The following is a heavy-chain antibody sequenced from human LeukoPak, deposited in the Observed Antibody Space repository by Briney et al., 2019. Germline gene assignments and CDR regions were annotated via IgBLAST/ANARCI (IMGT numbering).Heavy chain of an antibody. D-gene: IGHD6-19*01. V-gene: IGHV4-39*01. CDR2: IYCSGST. CDR3: AKGAGSGWSDY. Sequence: SETLSLTCTVSGGSISSSYYYWGWIRQPPGKGLEWIGSIYCSGSTYYNPSLKSRVTISVDTSKNQFSLKLRSVTAADTAVYYCAKGAGSGWSDYWGQGTLVTVSS. CDR1: GGSISSSYYY. J-gene: IGHJ4*02.